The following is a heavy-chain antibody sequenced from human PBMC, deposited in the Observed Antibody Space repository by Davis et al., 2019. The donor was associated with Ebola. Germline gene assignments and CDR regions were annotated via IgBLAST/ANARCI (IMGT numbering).Heavy chain of an antibody. CDR3: VSGPFDY. D-gene: IGHD1-26*01. CDR2: VSWDGGST. CDR1: GFIFDYNT. J-gene: IGHJ4*02. V-gene: IGHV3-43*01. Sequence: PGGSLRLSCAASGFIFDYNTMHWVRQAPGKGPEWISLVSWDGGSTYYADSVKGRFTISRDNSKNSLYLQMNSLRTEDTALYYCVSGPFDYWGPGTLVTVSS.